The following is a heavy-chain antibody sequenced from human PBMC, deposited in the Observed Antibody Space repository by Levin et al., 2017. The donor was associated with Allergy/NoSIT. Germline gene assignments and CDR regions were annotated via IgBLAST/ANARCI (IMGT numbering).Heavy chain of an antibody. CDR3: ARALGGDASDI. CDR2: LYSGAST. CDR1: GGSIGNYY. J-gene: IGHJ3*02. Sequence: SQTLSLTCTISGGSIGNYYWSWIRQTPGKRLEWIGYLYSGASTNYNPSLTSRVSISVDRSNNQLSLKLRSVTAADTALYYCARALGGDASDIWGQGTMVTVSS. V-gene: IGHV4-59*01.